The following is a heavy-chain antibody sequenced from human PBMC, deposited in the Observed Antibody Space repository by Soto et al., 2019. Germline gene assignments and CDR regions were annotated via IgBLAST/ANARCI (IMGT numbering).Heavy chain of an antibody. Sequence: QVQLVQSGAEGKKPGASVKVSCKASGYTFTSYVISGGRQAPGQGLEWLGWISAYNGNTNYAQKLQGRVTMTTDTSTSTAYMELRSLRSDDTAVYYCARLRSEWELLTYYYYGMDVWGQGTTVTVSS. CDR3: ARLRSEWELLTYYYYGMDV. D-gene: IGHD1-26*01. J-gene: IGHJ6*02. CDR2: ISAYNGNT. CDR1: GYTFTSYV. V-gene: IGHV1-18*01.